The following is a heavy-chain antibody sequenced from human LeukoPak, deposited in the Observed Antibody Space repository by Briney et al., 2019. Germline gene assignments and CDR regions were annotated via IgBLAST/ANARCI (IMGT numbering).Heavy chain of an antibody. D-gene: IGHD6-6*01. CDR1: GGSFSGYY. Sequence: PSETLSLTCAVYGGSFSGYYWSWIRQPPGKGLEWIGEINHSGSTNYNPSHKSRVTISVDTSKNQFSLKLSSVTAADTAVYYCARGKKDRIAARPTSRANYFDYWGQGTLVTVSS. V-gene: IGHV4-34*01. CDR2: INHSGST. CDR3: ARGKKDRIAARPTSRANYFDY. J-gene: IGHJ4*02.